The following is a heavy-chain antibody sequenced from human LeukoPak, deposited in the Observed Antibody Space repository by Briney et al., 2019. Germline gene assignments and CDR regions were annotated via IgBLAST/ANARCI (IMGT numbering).Heavy chain of an antibody. Sequence: SETLSLTCSVSGGSISSYYWSWIGQPPGKGLEWIGYLYYSGSTNSNPSLKSRVTMSVDTSKNQFSLKLRSVTAADTAVYYCAKRGWAQPYYFDYWGQGTLVTVSS. CDR3: AKRGWAQPYYFDY. V-gene: IGHV4-59*01. CDR2: LYYSGST. J-gene: IGHJ4*02. CDR1: GGSISSYY. D-gene: IGHD3-10*01.